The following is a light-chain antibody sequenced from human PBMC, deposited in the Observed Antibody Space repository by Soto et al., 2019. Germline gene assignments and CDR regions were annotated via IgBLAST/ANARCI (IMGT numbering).Light chain of an antibody. CDR2: DVR. CDR3: SSYTTSSTVV. CDR1: SSDVGAYNF. V-gene: IGLV2-14*01. Sequence: QSALTQPPSVSGSPGQSITISCTGTSSDVGAYNFVSWYHQHPGKVPKLMIFDVRHRPSGGSTRFSGSKSGNTASLTISGLQAEDEADYFCSSYTTSSTVVFGTGTKVTVL. J-gene: IGLJ1*01.